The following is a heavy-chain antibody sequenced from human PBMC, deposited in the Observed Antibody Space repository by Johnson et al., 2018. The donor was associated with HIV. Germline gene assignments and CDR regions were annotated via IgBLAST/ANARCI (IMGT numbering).Heavy chain of an antibody. CDR2: IRYDGSKM. CDR1: GFTVSSNY. D-gene: IGHD3-10*01. J-gene: IGHJ3*02. CDR3: ARGALGSFDI. V-gene: IGHV3-30*02. Sequence: QVQLVESGGGLVQPGGSLRLSCAASGFTVSSNYMNWVRQAPGKGLEWVTFIRYDGSKMYYADSVKGRFTISRDNSKNTVYLQMNSLRAEDTAVYYCARGALGSFDIWGQGTMVTVSA.